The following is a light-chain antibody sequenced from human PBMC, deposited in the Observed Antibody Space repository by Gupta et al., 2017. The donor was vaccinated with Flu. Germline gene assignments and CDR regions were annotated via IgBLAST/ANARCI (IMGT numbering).Light chain of an antibody. J-gene: IGLJ1*01. V-gene: IGLV3-21*02. CDR1: TIGSKS. Sequence: SYVLTQPPLVSVAPGQTARITCGGNTIGSKSVHWYQQNPGQAPVLVVYDDSDRPSGIPERFSGSNAGNTATLTISRVEAGDEADYYCQVWDSSRDHLYVVGTGTKVTVL. CDR3: QVWDSSRDHLYV. CDR2: DDS.